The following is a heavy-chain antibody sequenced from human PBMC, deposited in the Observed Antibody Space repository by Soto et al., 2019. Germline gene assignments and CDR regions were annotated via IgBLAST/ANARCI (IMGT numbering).Heavy chain of an antibody. CDR1: GDSISSSKW. CDR3: ARGERQQQRDY. CDR2: IYHSGST. Sequence: SETLSLTCAVSGDSISSSKWWSWVRQPPGKGLEWIGEIYHSGSTNYNPSLKSRVIISVDKSKNQFSLKLSSVTDADTAVYYCARGERQQQRDYRGQGTLVTVSS. V-gene: IGHV4-4*02. D-gene: IGHD6-13*01. J-gene: IGHJ4*02.